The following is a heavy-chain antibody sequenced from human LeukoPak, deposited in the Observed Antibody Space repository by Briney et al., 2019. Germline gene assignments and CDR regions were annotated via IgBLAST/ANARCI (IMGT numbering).Heavy chain of an antibody. CDR3: ARTVGAIGGASYFDY. CDR2: IYYSGST. CDR1: GGSIGGGGYY. D-gene: IGHD1-26*01. Sequence: KTSETLSLTCTVSGGSIGGGGYYWSWIRQHPGKGLEWIGYIYYSGSTYHNPSLKSRVSVSVDTSKNQVSLKLSSVTAADTAVYYCARTVGAIGGASYFDYWGQGTLVTVSS. J-gene: IGHJ4*02. V-gene: IGHV4-31*03.